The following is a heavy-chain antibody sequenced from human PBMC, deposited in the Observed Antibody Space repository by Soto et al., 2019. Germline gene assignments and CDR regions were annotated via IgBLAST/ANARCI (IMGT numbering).Heavy chain of an antibody. CDR2: ISAYNGNT. V-gene: IGHV1-18*01. Sequence: ASVNVSCKASGYTFTSYGISWVRQAPGQGLEWMGWISAYNGNTNYAQKLQGRVTMTTDTSTSTAYMELRSLRSDDTAVYYCARARDYYDSSGYYYDYWGQGTLVTVSS. CDR3: ARARDYYDSSGYYYDY. D-gene: IGHD3-22*01. J-gene: IGHJ4*02. CDR1: GYTFTSYG.